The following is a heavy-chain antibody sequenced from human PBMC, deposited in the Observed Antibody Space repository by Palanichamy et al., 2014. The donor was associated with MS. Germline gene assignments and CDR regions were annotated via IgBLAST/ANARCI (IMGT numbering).Heavy chain of an antibody. V-gene: IGHV3-15*01. CDR3: TTEASCTSTTCPGTFDF. J-gene: IGHJ4*02. CDR1: GFTFSHVW. Sequence: EVQLVESGGGLVKPGGSLRLSCAASGFTFSHVWMTWVRQAPGKGLEWVGRIKRKGDGGITDYAAPVKDRFTISRDDSKNMLNLQMNSLKTEDAAVYYCTTEASCTSTTCPGTFDFWGQGTLVTVSS. CDR2: IKRKGDGGIT. D-gene: IGHD2-2*01.